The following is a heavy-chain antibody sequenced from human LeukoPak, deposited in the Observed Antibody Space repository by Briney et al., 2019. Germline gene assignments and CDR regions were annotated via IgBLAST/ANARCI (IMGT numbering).Heavy chain of an antibody. V-gene: IGHV3-7*01. Sequence: GGSLRLSCAASGFTFSSYSMNWVRQAPGKGLEWVANINQDGSEKYYVDSVKGRFTISRDNAKNSLYLHMNSLRAEDTATYYCARDRVWTVLYWGQGILVTVSS. CDR1: GFTFSSYS. CDR3: ARDRVWTVLY. CDR2: INQDGSEK. J-gene: IGHJ4*02. D-gene: IGHD2-8*01.